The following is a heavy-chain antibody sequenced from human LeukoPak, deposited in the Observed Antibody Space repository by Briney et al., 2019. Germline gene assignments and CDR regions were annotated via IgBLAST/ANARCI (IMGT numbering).Heavy chain of an antibody. CDR2: IYTTGST. Sequence: SETLSLTCTVSGDSIRSSYWSWIRQSPGKGLEWIGFIYTTGSTDYNPSLKSRVTISVDTSKNQFSLKLSSVTAADTAVYYCASNLYDSSGYYPPSFDYWGQGTLVTVSS. CDR3: ASNLYDSSGYYPPSFDY. V-gene: IGHV4-59*01. D-gene: IGHD3-22*01. J-gene: IGHJ4*02. CDR1: GDSIRSSY.